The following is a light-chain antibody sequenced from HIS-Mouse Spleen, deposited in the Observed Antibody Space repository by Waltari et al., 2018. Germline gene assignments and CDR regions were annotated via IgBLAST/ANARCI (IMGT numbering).Light chain of an antibody. CDR3: AAWDDSLNGVV. J-gene: IGLJ2*01. CDR1: RPNTGSNP. Sequence: QSVLTQPPSASGTPGQRVTISCSGSRPNTGSNPVNWYQQLPGTAPKLLIYSNNQRPSGVPDRFSGSKSGTSASLAISGLQSEDEADYYCAAWDDSLNGVVFGGGTKLTVL. V-gene: IGLV1-44*01. CDR2: SNN.